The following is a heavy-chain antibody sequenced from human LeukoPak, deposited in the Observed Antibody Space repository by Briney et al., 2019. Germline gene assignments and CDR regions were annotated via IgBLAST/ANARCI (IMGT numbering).Heavy chain of an antibody. D-gene: IGHD1-26*01. J-gene: IGHJ4*02. Sequence: SETLSLTCTVSGGSISSYYWSWIRQPPGKGLEWIGYIYYSGSTNYNPSLKSRVTISVDTSKNQFSLKLSSVTAADTAVYYCARHKVGAGTRTLGYWGQGTLVTVSS. CDR1: GGSISSYY. V-gene: IGHV4-59*08. CDR2: IYYSGST. CDR3: ARHKVGAGTRTLGY.